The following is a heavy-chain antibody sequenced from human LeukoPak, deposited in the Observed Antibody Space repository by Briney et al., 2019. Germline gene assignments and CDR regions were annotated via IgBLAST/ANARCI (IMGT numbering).Heavy chain of an antibody. CDR2: IKSKTDGGTN. J-gene: IGHJ4*02. CDR1: GFTFSNDC. D-gene: IGHD3-22*01. Sequence: GGSLRLSCAASGFTFSNDCMSWVRQAPGKGLEWVGRIKSKTDGGTNEYAAHVKCTFTISRDDSKNTLYLQMNSLETEDTAVYYCATYRTGYYYFDYWGPGTLVTVSS. CDR3: ATYRTGYYYFDY. V-gene: IGHV3-15*01.